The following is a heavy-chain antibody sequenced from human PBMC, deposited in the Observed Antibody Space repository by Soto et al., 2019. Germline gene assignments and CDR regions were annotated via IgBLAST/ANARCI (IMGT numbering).Heavy chain of an antibody. Sequence: SGTLSLTCTVSGGSISSNYWSWIRQPPEKGQEWIGYIYNSESTNYNPSLKSRVTISVDTSKNQFSLKLSSVTAADTAVYYCARLRVVVGTSDWFDPWGQGTLVTVSS. J-gene: IGHJ5*02. CDR3: ARLRVVVGTSDWFDP. CDR2: IYNSEST. CDR1: GGSISSNY. D-gene: IGHD2-15*01. V-gene: IGHV4-59*08.